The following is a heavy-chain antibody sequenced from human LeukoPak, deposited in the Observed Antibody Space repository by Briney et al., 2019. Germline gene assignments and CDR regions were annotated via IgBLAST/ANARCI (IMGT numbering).Heavy chain of an antibody. J-gene: IGHJ4*02. Sequence: GASVKVSCKASGYTFTGYYMHWVRQAPGQGLEWMGWINPNSGGTNYAQKFQGRVTMTRDTSISTAYMELSRLRSDDTAVYYCARPNFWSGYYRGYWGQGTLVTVSS. V-gene: IGHV1-2*02. CDR2: INPNSGGT. CDR3: ARPNFWSGYYRGY. D-gene: IGHD3-3*01. CDR1: GYTFTGYY.